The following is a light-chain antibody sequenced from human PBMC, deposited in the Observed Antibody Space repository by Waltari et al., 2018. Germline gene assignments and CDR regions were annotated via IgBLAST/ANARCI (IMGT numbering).Light chain of an antibody. J-gene: IGKJ3*01. CDR2: WAS. CDR3: QQYFVTPFT. V-gene: IGKV4-1*01. Sequence: DIVMTQSPDSLAVSLGDRATINFRSSQNIMYSPTNQNFLAWYQQKPGQPPKLLIYWASTRQSGVPDRFTGSWSGTDFTLTISSLQPEDVATYYCQQYFVTPFTFGPGTKVEVK. CDR1: QNIMYSPTNQNF.